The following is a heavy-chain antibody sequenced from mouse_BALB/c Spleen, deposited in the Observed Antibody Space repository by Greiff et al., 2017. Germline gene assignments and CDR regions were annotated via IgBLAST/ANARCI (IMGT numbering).Heavy chain of an antibody. Sequence: EVQLVESGGGLVQPGGSLRLSCATSGFTFTDYYMSWVRQPPGKALEWLGFIRNKANGYTTEYSASVKGRFTISRDNSQSILYLQMNTLRAEDSATYYCARMITAFAYWGQGTLVTVSA. CDR3: ARMITAFAY. D-gene: IGHD2-4*01. CDR1: GFTFTDYY. J-gene: IGHJ3*01. CDR2: IRNKANGYTT. V-gene: IGHV7-3*02.